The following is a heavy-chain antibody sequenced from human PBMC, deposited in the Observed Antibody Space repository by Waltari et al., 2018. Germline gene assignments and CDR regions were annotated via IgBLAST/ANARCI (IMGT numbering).Heavy chain of an antibody. J-gene: IGHJ3*01. D-gene: IGHD3-22*01. Sequence: VQLVQSESAVKKPGASVKVSCKTSGFKLPSYGFTWVRKAPGQGLEWIGWISGNTGDTNYAQEFRDRVTMTTDTSTNTVYMELRTLRSDDTALYYCARNPNPFYYDSPCDLWGQGTELTVSS. CDR3: ARNPNPFYYDSPCDL. CDR1: GFKLPSYG. CDR2: ISGNTGDT. V-gene: IGHV1-18*01.